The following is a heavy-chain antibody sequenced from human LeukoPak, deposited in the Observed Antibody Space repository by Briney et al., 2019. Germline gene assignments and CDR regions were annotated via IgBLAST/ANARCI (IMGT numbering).Heavy chain of an antibody. Sequence: ASVKVSCKASGYTFTGYYMHWVRQAPGQGLEWMGWINPNSGGTNYAQTFQGRVTMTRDTSISTAYMELSRLRSDDTAVYYCARDSAVPAAIPEYFQHWGQGTLVTVSS. CDR1: GYTFTGYY. CDR3: ARDSAVPAAIPEYFQH. J-gene: IGHJ1*01. CDR2: INPNSGGT. V-gene: IGHV1-2*02. D-gene: IGHD2-2*01.